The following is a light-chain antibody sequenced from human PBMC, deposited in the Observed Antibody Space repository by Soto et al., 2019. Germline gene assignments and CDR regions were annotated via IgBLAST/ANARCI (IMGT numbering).Light chain of an antibody. CDR1: SSDVGAYNY. Sequence: QSVLTQPASVSGSPGQSITISCTGPSSDVGAYNYVSWYQQHPGKAPKLMIYEVSNRPSGVSDRFSGSRSGNTASLTISGLQAEYESDYYCSSYTRSSTWVFGGGTKLTVL. CDR2: EVS. CDR3: SSYTRSSTWV. J-gene: IGLJ3*02. V-gene: IGLV2-14*01.